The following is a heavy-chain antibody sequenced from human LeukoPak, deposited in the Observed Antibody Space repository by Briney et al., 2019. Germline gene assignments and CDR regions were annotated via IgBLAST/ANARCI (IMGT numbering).Heavy chain of an antibody. CDR3: ARGVSPDY. V-gene: IGHV4-34*01. Sequence: KPSETLSLTCAVYGGSFSGYYWSWIRQSPGKGLEWIGEINHSGSTNYNPSLKSRVTISVDTSKNQFSLKLSSVTAADTAVYYCARGVSPDYWGQGTLVTVSS. CDR2: INHSGST. CDR1: GGSFSGYY. J-gene: IGHJ4*02.